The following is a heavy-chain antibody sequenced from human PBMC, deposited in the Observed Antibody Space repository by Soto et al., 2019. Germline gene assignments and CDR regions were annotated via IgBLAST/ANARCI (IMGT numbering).Heavy chain of an antibody. D-gene: IGHD3-22*01. V-gene: IGHV1-58*01. CDR3: AATLDWGSYDFGGYPS. Sequence: SVKVSCKGSGFTFSRSAVQWVRQARGQGLEWIGWIVAASGKTDYSQIFQERVTITRDMSTSTAYMELSSLSSEDTDVYYCAATLDWGSYDFGGYPSWGQGTLVTVSS. J-gene: IGHJ4*02. CDR2: IVAASGKT. CDR1: GFTFSRSA.